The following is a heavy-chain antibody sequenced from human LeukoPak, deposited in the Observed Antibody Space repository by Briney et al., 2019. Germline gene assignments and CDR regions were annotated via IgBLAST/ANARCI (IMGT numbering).Heavy chain of an antibody. Sequence: SETLSLTCTVSGGSISSSSYYWGWIRQPPGKGLEWIGSIYYSGSTYYSPSLKSRVTISVDTSKNQFSLKLSSVTAADTAVYYCARAEDTAMVYYFDYWGQGTLVTVSS. D-gene: IGHD5-18*01. V-gene: IGHV4-39*01. CDR1: GGSISSSSYY. J-gene: IGHJ4*02. CDR3: ARAEDTAMVYYFDY. CDR2: IYYSGST.